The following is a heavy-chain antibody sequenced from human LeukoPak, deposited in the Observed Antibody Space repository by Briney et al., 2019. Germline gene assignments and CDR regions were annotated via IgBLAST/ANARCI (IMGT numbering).Heavy chain of an antibody. CDR1: GFSFSRHT. J-gene: IGHJ6*03. D-gene: IGHD6-19*01. CDR2: ISSSSSYI. Sequence: GGSLRLSCAASGFSFSRHTMNWVRQAPGKGLEWVSSISSSSSYIYYADSVKGRFTISRDNAKNSLYLQMNSLRAEDTAVYYCARASGWYERGPAYYYYYMDVWGKGTTVTVSS. V-gene: IGHV3-21*01. CDR3: ARASGWYERGPAYYYYYMDV.